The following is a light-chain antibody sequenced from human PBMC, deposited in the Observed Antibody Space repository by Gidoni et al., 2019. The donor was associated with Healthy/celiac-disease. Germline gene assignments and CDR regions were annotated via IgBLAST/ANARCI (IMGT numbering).Light chain of an antibody. V-gene: IGKV2-24*01. CDR1: QSLVHSDGNTY. Sequence: DIVMTQPPLFSPVTLGQPAPISFSSSQSLVHSDGNTYLRWLQKRPGQPTRLLIYKVSKRFSGVPGRSGGSGAGKDFTLKSSRVEDEDVGVYYCTQARHLLTFGGGTKVEIK. CDR2: KVS. J-gene: IGKJ4*01. CDR3: TQARHLLT.